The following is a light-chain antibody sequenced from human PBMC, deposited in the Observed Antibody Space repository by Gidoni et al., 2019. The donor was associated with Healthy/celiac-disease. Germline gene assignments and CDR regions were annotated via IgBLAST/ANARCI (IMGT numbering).Light chain of an antibody. CDR3: QVWDRSSDHPV. CDR2: DDS. CDR1: NIGSKS. J-gene: IGLJ2*01. V-gene: IGLV3-21*02. Sequence: SYVLTQPPSVSVAPGQTARITCGGNNIGSKSVHWYQQKPGQAPVLVVYDDSDRRSGIPERFSGSNSGNTATLTISRVEAGDGADYYCQVWDRSSDHPVFGGGTKLTVL.